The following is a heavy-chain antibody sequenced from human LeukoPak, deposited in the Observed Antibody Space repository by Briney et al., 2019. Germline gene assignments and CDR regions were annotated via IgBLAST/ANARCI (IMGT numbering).Heavy chain of an antibody. CDR2: INTNTENP. D-gene: IGHD3-3*01. CDR1: GYTFTSYA. CDR3: ARGEGSDFWSGYPIYYYYGMDV. Sequence: GASVKVSCKASGYTFTSYAMNWVRQAPGQGLEWMGWINTNTENPAYAQGFTGRFVFSLDISVSTAYLQISSLKAEDTAVYYCARGEGSDFWSGYPIYYYYGMDVWGQGTTVTVSS. V-gene: IGHV7-4-1*02. J-gene: IGHJ6*02.